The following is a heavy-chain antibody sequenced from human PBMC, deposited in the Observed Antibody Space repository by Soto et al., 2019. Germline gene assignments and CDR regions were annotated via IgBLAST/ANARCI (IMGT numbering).Heavy chain of an antibody. V-gene: IGHV4-31*03. CDR1: GGSISSGGCY. J-gene: IGHJ6*02. CDR2: IYYSGST. CDR3: ARHGQWLVTGYFYYGMDV. Sequence: SETLSLTCTLAGGSISSGGCYWSWIRQHAGKGLVLIGYIYYSGSTYYNPSLKSRVTISVDTSKNQFSLKLSSVTAADTAVYYCARHGQWLVTGYFYYGMDVWGQGTTVT. D-gene: IGHD6-19*01.